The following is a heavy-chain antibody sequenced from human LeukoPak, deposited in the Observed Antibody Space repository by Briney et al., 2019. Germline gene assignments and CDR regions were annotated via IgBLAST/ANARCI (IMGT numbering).Heavy chain of an antibody. V-gene: IGHV1-2*02. CDR3: ARDYGGNNWFDP. CDR1: GYTFTGCY. J-gene: IGHJ5*02. D-gene: IGHD4-23*01. CDR2: INPNSGGT. Sequence: ASVKVSCKASGYTFTGCYMHWVRQAPGQGLEWMGWINPNSGGTNYAQNFQGRVTMTRDTSISTAYMELSRLKSDDTAVYYCARDYGGNNWFDPWGQGTLVTVSS.